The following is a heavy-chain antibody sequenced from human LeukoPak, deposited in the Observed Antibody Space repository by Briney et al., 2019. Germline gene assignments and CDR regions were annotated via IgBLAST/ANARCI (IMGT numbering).Heavy chain of an antibody. D-gene: IGHD6-19*01. CDR3: ASGPLDSSGWFLFDY. CDR1: GYTFTSYG. CDR2: ISAYNGNT. V-gene: IGHV1-18*01. J-gene: IGHJ4*02. Sequence: GASVKVSCKASGYTFTSYGISWVRQAPGQGLEWMGWISAYNGNTNYAQKLQGRVTMTTDTSTSTAYMELGSLRSDDTAVYYCASGPLDSSGWFLFDYWGQGTLVTVSS.